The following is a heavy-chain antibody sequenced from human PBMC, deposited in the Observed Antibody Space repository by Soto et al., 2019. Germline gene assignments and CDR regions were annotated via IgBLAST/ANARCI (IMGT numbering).Heavy chain of an antibody. J-gene: IGHJ4*02. CDR3: TLRQDTSRGPIY. D-gene: IGHD6-13*01. Sequence: SGPALVNPTQTLTLTCTVSGFSLTTRGMTLGWIRQPPGKAPEWLALSTQYSPSLQSRLTFTEDTSKNQVVLTMTNMDPVDTATYYCTLRQDTSRGPIYWGQGIMVTVSS. V-gene: IGHV2-5*01. CDR2: ST. CDR1: GFSLTTRGMT.